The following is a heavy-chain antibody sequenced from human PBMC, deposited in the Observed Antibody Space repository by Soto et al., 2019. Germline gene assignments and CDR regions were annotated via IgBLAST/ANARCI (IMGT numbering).Heavy chain of an antibody. D-gene: IGHD2-21*02. V-gene: IGHV3-23*01. Sequence: XGFMRLSCTGSGFSFSSFSMSWVRQAPEKGLEWVSALRDNGVSPYYADSVKGRFTISRDNSKNTLYLQMDSLRVEDTALYYCAKTPSYTSGRNDCLDIWGQETLLTVSS. CDR3: AKTPSYTSGRNDCLDI. CDR1: GFSFSSFS. J-gene: IGHJ6*02. CDR2: LRDNGVSP.